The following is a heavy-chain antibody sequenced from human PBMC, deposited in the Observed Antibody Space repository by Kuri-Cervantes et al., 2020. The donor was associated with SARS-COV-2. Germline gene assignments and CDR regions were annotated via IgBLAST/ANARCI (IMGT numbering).Heavy chain of an antibody. Sequence: GGSLRLSCAASGFTFSSYAMHWVRQAPGKGLEWVSVIYSGGSTYYADSVKGRFTISRDNSKNTLYLQMNSLRAEDTAVYYCARERGLRGWFDPWGQGTLVTVSS. CDR2: IYSGGST. J-gene: IGHJ5*02. CDR3: ARERGLRGWFDP. V-gene: IGHV3-53*01. CDR1: GFTFSSYA.